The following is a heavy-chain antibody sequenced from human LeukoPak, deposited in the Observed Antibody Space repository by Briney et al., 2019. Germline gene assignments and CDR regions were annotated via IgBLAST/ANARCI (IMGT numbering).Heavy chain of an antibody. CDR3: ARVTYYHILTGSYSGGDFDH. J-gene: IGHJ4*02. CDR1: GYTFTSYD. Sequence: ASVTVSCKASGYTFTSYDINWVRQATGQGLEWMGWVNPNSGNTGYAQKFQGRVTMTRDTCTSTAYMELSSLRSEDTAVYYCARVTYYHILTGSYSGGDFDHWGQGTLVAVSS. CDR2: VNPNSGNT. D-gene: IGHD3-9*01. V-gene: IGHV1-8*01.